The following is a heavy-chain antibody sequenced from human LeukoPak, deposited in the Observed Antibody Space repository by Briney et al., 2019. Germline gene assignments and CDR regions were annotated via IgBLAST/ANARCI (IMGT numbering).Heavy chain of an antibody. CDR3: AKGFPVPTITGGAFDI. V-gene: IGHV3-9*03. CDR2: ISWNSGSI. Sequence: PGGSLRLSCAASGFTFDDYAMHWVRQAPGKGLEWVSGISWNSGSIGYADSVKGRFTISRDNAKNSLYLQMNSLRAEDMALYYCAKGFPVPTITGGAFDIWGQGTMVTVSS. CDR1: GFTFDDYA. D-gene: IGHD5-12*01. J-gene: IGHJ3*02.